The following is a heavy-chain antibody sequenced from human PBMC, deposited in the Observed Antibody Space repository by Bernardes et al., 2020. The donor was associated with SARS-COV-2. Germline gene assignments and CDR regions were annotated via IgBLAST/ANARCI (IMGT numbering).Heavy chain of an antibody. Sequence: GGSLRLSCVASGFTFSTYVMRWVRQAPGKGLEWVSSISGSGDATYYADSVKGRFTISKDNSKNTLYLQMNSLRAEDTAIYYCAKGSGSYYYFDYWGQGTLVTLS. J-gene: IGHJ4*02. V-gene: IGHV3-23*01. CDR3: AKGSGSYYYFDY. CDR1: GFTFSTYV. D-gene: IGHD1-26*01. CDR2: ISGSGDAT.